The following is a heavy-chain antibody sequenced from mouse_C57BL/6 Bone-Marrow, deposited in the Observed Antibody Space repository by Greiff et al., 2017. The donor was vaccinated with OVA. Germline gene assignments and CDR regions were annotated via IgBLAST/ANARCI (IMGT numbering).Heavy chain of an antibody. Sequence: VQLQQSGPELVKPGASVKLSCKASGYTFTSYDINWVKQRPGPGLEWIGWIYPRDGSTKYNEKFKGKATLTVDTSSSTAYMELHSLTSEDSAVYFCAREVIYDGYYVGFAYWGQGTLVTVSA. CDR2: IYPRDGST. CDR1: GYTFTSYD. V-gene: IGHV1-85*01. D-gene: IGHD2-3*01. J-gene: IGHJ3*01. CDR3: AREVIYDGYYVGFAY.